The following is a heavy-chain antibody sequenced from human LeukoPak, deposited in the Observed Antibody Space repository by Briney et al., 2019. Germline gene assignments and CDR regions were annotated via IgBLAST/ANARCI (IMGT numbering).Heavy chain of an antibody. V-gene: IGHV4-4*02. CDR1: GGSISSTNW. J-gene: IGHJ5*02. CDR2: VDHSGST. Sequence: SGTLSLTCGVSGGSISSTNWWSWVRPPPGKGLEWIGEVDHSGSTKYNPALKSRVTISVDKSKNQFSLRLTSVTAADTAVYYCARVHKYCSGISCYRFDPWGQGTLVSVSS. CDR3: ARVHKYCSGISCYRFDP. D-gene: IGHD2-2*01.